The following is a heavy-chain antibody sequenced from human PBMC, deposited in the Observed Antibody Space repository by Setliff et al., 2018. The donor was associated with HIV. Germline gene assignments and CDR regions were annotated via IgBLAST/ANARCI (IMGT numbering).Heavy chain of an antibody. J-gene: IGHJ4*02. Sequence: SETLSLTCTVSGASISNHYWNWIRQPPGKGLEWIGYIYYSGSIYYNPSLKSRVTMSVDTSKNQFSLKLSSVTAVDTAVYYCAKKGNGDYHFDYWGQGTLVTVSS. CDR1: GASISNHY. D-gene: IGHD4-17*01. V-gene: IGHV4-59*04. CDR2: IYYSGSI. CDR3: AKKGNGDYHFDY.